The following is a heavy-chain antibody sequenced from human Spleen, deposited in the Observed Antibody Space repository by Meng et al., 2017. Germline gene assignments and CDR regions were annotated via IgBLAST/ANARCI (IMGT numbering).Heavy chain of an antibody. D-gene: IGHD6-19*01. CDR2: ISSSDSAT. J-gene: IGHJ6*02. Sequence: GESLKISCAASGFIFSDYYMSWIRQAPGKGLEWVSYISSSDSATYYAGSVKGRFTISRDNAKKSLYLQMNSLRAEDTAVYYCARQYSSGWYGGYGMDVWGQGTTVTVSS. CDR3: ARQYSSGWYGGYGMDV. CDR1: GFIFSDYY. V-gene: IGHV3-11*01.